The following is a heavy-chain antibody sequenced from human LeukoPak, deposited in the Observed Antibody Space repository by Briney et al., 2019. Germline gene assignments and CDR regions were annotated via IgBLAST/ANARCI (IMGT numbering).Heavy chain of an antibody. D-gene: IGHD6-19*01. CDR3: AKKYSRGWPFDY. V-gene: IGHV3-23*01. CDR2: ISGSGGST. CDR1: GFTFSSDA. Sequence: GGSLRLSCAASGFTFSSDAMSWVRQAPGKGLEWVSAISGSGGSTYYADSVKGRFTISRDNSKNTLYLQMNSRRAEDTAVYYCAKKYSRGWPFDYWGEGTLVTVSS. J-gene: IGHJ4*02.